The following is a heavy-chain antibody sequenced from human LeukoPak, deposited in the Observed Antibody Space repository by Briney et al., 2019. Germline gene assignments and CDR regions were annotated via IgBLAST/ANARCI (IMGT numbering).Heavy chain of an antibody. CDR1: GFTFRTHG. D-gene: IGHD3/OR15-3a*01. CDR2: ISPSGDIT. J-gene: IGHJ3*01. CDR3: VRDRDWGAFDV. Sequence: GGSLRLSCAASGFTFRTHGMDWVRQAPGKGLEWVSGISPSGDITYYADSVMGRFTISRDNSKSTVYLQMNSLRVEDTAEYYCVRDRDWGAFDVGGQVTMVTVSS. V-gene: IGHV3-23*01.